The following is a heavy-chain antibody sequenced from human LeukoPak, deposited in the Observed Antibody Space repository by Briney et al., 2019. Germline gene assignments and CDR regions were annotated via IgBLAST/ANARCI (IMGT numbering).Heavy chain of an antibody. J-gene: IGHJ2*01. CDR3: ARLRWEITPYRYSDL. Sequence: GGSLRLSCAASGFTFNNFPMSWVRHAPGKGLEWVSAINPSGGDPYFPDSVRGRFTISRDNSKNTAYLQMDRLSVEDTAVYYCARLRWEITPYRYSDLWGRGALVTVSS. D-gene: IGHD4-23*01. CDR2: INPSGGDP. V-gene: IGHV3-23*01. CDR1: GFTFNNFP.